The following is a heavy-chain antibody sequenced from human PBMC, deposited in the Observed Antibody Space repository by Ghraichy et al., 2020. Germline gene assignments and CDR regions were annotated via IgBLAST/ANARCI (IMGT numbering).Heavy chain of an antibody. CDR3: ARDDYYDSSGYLITN. D-gene: IGHD3-22*01. J-gene: IGHJ4*02. V-gene: IGHV4-4*02. CDR1: GGSISSSNW. CDR2: IYHSGST. Sequence: SETLSLTCAVSGGSISSSNWWSWVRQPPGKGLEWIGEIYHSGSTNYNPSLKSRVTISVDKSKNQFSLKLSSVTAADTAVYYCARDDYYDSSGYLITNWGQGTLVTVSS.